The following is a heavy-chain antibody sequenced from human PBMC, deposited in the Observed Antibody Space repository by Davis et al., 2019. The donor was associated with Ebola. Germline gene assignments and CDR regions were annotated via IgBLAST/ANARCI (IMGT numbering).Heavy chain of an antibody. D-gene: IGHD5-12*01. J-gene: IGHJ4*02. CDR1: GGSISSYY. V-gene: IGHV4-59*12. CDR2: IYYSGST. CDR3: ARLGGGYSGYEFDY. Sequence: MPGGSLRLSCTVSGGSISSYYWSWIRQPPGKGLEWIGYIYYSGSTNYNPSLKSRVTISVDTSKNQFSLKLSSVTAADTAVYYCARLGGGYSGYEFDYWGQGTLVTVSS.